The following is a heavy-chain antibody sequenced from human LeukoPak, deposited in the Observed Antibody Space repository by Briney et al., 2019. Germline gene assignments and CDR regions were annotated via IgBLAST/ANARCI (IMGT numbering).Heavy chain of an antibody. V-gene: IGHV1-69*04. CDR3: ASSLAAMVPRHYYYGMDV. J-gene: IGHJ6*02. Sequence: GSSVKVSCKASGGTFSSYAISWVRQAPGQGLEWMGRIIPILGIANYAPRFQGRVTITPDKSTSTAYMELSSLRSEDTSVYYCASSLAAMVPRHYYYGMDVWSQGTTVTVSS. CDR1: GGTFSSYA. CDR2: IIPILGIA. D-gene: IGHD5-18*01.